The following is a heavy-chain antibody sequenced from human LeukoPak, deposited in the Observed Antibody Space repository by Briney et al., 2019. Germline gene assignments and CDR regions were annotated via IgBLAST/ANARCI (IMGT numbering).Heavy chain of an antibody. CDR2: ISAYNGNT. CDR1: GYTFTSYG. V-gene: IGHV1-18*01. Sequence: ASVKVSCKASGYTFTSYGISWVRQAPGQGLEWMGWISAYNGNTNYAQKLQGRVTVTTDTSTSTAYMELRSLRSDDTAVYYCARGSMVRGVYYYYGMDVWGQGTTVTVSS. D-gene: IGHD3-10*01. CDR3: ARGSMVRGVYYYYGMDV. J-gene: IGHJ6*02.